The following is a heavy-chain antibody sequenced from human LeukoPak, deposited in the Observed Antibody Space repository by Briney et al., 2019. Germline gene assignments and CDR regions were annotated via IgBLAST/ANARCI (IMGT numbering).Heavy chain of an antibody. Sequence: PSETLSLTCAVSGGSISSGGYSWSWIRQPPGKGLEWIGYIYHSGSTYYNPSLKSRVTISVDRSKNQFSLKLSSVTAADTAVYYCARGRIYYDSSGYYFDYWGQGTLVTVSS. J-gene: IGHJ4*02. CDR3: ARGRIYYDSSGYYFDY. D-gene: IGHD3-22*01. CDR2: IYHSGST. CDR1: GGSISSGGYS. V-gene: IGHV4-30-2*01.